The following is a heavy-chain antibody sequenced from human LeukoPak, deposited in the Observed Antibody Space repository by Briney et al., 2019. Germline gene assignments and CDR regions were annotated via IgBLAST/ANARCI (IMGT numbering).Heavy chain of an antibody. CDR3: ARRGYYDSSEEPGDH. D-gene: IGHD3-22*01. CDR2: IYPGDSDT. J-gene: IGHJ4*02. CDR1: GYNFTSYW. Sequence: GESLKISCKGSGYNFTSYWIAWVRQMPGKGLEWMGVIYPGDSDTRYIPSFQGQVTISADKSISTAYLQWSSLKASDTAMYYCARRGYYDSSEEPGDHWGQGTLVTVSS. V-gene: IGHV5-51*01.